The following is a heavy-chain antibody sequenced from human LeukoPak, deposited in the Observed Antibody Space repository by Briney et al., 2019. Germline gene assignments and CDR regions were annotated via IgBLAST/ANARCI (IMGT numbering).Heavy chain of an antibody. J-gene: IGHJ4*02. CDR3: ARYTAGTGSSWSLYYFDY. D-gene: IGHD6-13*01. V-gene: IGHV4-34*01. CDR1: GGSFSGYY. Sequence: PSETLSLTCAVYGGSFSGYYWSWILQPPGKGLEWIGEINHSGSTNYNPSLKSRVTISVDTSKNQFSLKLSSVTAADTAVYYCARYTAGTGSSWSLYYFDYWGQGTLVTVSS. CDR2: INHSGST.